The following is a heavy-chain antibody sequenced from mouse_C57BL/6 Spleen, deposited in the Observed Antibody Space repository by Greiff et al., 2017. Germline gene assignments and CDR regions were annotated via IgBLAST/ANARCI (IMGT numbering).Heavy chain of an antibody. CDR3: ARPANWYFDV. CDR2: ISSGGSYT. J-gene: IGHJ1*03. V-gene: IGHV5-6*01. Sequence: EVKVVESGGDLVKPGGSLKLSCAASGFTFSSYGMSWVRQTPDKRLEWVATISSGGSYTYYPDSVKGRFTISRDNAKNTLYLQMSSLKSEDTAMYYCARPANWYFDVWGTGTTVTVAS. CDR1: GFTFSSYG.